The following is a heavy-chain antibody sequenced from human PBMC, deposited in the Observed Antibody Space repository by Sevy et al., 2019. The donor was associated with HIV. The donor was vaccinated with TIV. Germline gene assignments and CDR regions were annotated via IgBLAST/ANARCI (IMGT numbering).Heavy chain of an antibody. CDR1: GFDFGRYA. CDR2: ISYEGTET. V-gene: IGHV3-30-3*01. J-gene: IGHJ4*01. CDR3: ARDGGYSIKWYPLY. D-gene: IGHD6-13*01. Sequence: GGSLRLSCAAYGFDFGRYAMHWVRQAPGKGLEWVAGISYEGTETFYAASVEGRFTISRDNSKSMLSLQTNSLRPEDTAVYYCARDGGYSIKWYPLYWGHGTLVTVSS.